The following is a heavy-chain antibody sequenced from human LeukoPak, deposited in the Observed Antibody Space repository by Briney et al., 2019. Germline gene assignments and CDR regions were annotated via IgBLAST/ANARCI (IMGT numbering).Heavy chain of an antibody. Sequence: SETLSLTCTVSGGSISSSSYYWGWIRQPPGKELEWIGSIYYSGSTYYIPSLKSRVTISVDTSKNQFSLKLSSVTAADTAVYYCARRQGYSYGLDYWGQGTLVTVSS. V-gene: IGHV4-39*01. D-gene: IGHD5-18*01. J-gene: IGHJ4*02. CDR2: IYYSGST. CDR1: GGSISSSSYY. CDR3: ARRQGYSYGLDY.